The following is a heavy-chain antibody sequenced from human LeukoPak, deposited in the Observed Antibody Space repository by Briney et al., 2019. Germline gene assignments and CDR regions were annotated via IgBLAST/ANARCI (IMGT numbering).Heavy chain of an antibody. D-gene: IGHD3-22*01. CDR2: INPNSGGT. CDR1: GYTFTCYY. J-gene: IGHJ5*02. CDR3: ARDRTSYYYDSSSLFDP. Sequence: ASVKVSCKASGYTFTCYYMHWVRQAPGQGLEWIGRINPNSGGTNYAHKFQGRVTMTRDTSISTAYMELSRLRSDDTAVYYCARDRTSYYYDSSSLFDPWGQGTLVTVSS. V-gene: IGHV1-2*06.